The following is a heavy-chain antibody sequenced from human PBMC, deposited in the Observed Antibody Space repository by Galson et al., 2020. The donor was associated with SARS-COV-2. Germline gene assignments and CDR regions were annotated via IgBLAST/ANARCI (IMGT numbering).Heavy chain of an antibody. J-gene: IGHJ5*02. V-gene: IGHV4-39*01. CDR3: ARHIAGSSNGQDIDA. Sequence: ETSETLSLTCIVSGGSISSSGYCWGWIRQPPGKGLEWIASMYYSGSTYYNSSLKSRVIISIDTSKNQLSLKLGSVTAADTAVYYCARHIAGSSNGQDIDAWGQGTLVTVSS. D-gene: IGHD5-18*01. CDR2: MYYSGST. CDR1: GGSISSSGYC.